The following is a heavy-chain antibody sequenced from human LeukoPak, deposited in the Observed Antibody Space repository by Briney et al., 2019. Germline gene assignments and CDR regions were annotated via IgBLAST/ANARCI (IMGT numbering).Heavy chain of an antibody. CDR1: GGSFSGYY. J-gene: IGHJ4*02. Sequence: SETLSLTCAVYGGSFSGYYWSWIRQPPGKGLEWIGEINHSGSTNYNPSLKSRVTISVDTSKNQFSLKLSSVTAADTAVYYCARGSVYSGYAFDYWGQGTLVTVSS. D-gene: IGHD5-12*01. CDR2: INHSGST. CDR3: ARGSVYSGYAFDY. V-gene: IGHV4-34*01.